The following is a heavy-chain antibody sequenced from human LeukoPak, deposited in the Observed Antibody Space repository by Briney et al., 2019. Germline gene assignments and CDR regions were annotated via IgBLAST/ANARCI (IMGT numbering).Heavy chain of an antibody. V-gene: IGHV3-23*01. CDR2: ISGSGGST. D-gene: IGHD6-6*01. J-gene: IGHJ4*02. Sequence: GGSLRLSCAASGFTFSSYAMSWVRQAPGKGLEWVSAISGSGGSTYYADSVKGRFTISRDNSKNTLYLQMNSLRAEDTAVYYCAKDPYQRIAARSPNFDYWGQGTLVTVSS. CDR1: GFTFSSYA. CDR3: AKDPYQRIAARSPNFDY.